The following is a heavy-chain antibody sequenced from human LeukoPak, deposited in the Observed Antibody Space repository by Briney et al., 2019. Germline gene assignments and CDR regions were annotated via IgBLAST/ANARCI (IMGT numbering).Heavy chain of an antibody. CDR1: GFTVRSNY. V-gene: IGHV3-7*01. CDR2: IKQDGSEK. J-gene: IGHJ4*02. Sequence: GALRLSCAASGFTVRSNYMSWVRQAPGKGLEWVANIKQDGSEKYYVDSVKGRFTISRDNAKNSLYLQMNSLRAEDTAVYYCARPSRSSGSYFDYWGQGTLVTVSS. D-gene: IGHD1-26*01. CDR3: ARPSRSSGSYFDY.